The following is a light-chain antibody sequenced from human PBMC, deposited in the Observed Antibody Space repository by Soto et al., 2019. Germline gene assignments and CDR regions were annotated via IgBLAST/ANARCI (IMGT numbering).Light chain of an antibody. CDR3: SSYTSRSTLV. V-gene: IGLV2-14*01. Sequence: QSVLTQPASVSGSPGQSITISCTGTSSDVGGYNYVSWYQQHPGKAPKLMIYEVSNRPSGVSNRFSGSKSGNTASLTISGLQAEDEADDYCSSYTSRSTLVFGGGTKLTVL. CDR1: SSDVGGYNY. CDR2: EVS. J-gene: IGLJ2*01.